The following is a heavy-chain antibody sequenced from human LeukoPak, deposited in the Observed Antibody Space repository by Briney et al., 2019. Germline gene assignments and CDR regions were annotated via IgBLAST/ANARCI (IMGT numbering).Heavy chain of an antibody. V-gene: IGHV1-18*01. Sequence: ASVKVSCKASGYTFTSYGISWVRQAPGKGLECMGWISAYNGNTNYAQKVQGRVTMTTDTSTSTAYMELRSLRSDDTAVYYCATAKYCSSTRCYDALDIWGQGTMVNVSS. CDR1: GYTFTSYG. J-gene: IGHJ3*02. D-gene: IGHD2-2*01. CDR3: ATAKYCSSTRCYDALDI. CDR2: ISAYNGNT.